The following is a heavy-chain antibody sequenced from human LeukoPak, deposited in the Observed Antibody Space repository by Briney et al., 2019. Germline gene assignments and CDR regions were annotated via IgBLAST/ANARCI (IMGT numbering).Heavy chain of an antibody. Sequence: PSETLSLTCTVSGYSLSSGYYWGWIRPPPGKGMEWIGGIYHSGSTYYNPSLKSRVTISVDTPKNQFSLKLSSVTAADTAVYYCARGGLVITGTKGSEVWFDPWGQGTLVTVSS. CDR1: GYSLSSGYY. CDR2: IYHSGST. V-gene: IGHV4-38-2*02. J-gene: IGHJ5*02. D-gene: IGHD1-20*01. CDR3: ARGGLVITGTKGSEVWFDP.